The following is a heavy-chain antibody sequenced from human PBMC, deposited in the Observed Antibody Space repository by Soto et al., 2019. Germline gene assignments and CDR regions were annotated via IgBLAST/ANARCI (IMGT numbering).Heavy chain of an antibody. V-gene: IGHV3-48*01. CDR3: ASLVVVAATPYSPRSSKKNAFDI. Sequence: GGPLRLSYTASAFTFSSYSMPWVRPAPGQGLEWVSSNSRSSTTIYYPDSVKGRFTISRDNAKNSLYLQMNSRRAEETAVDYCASLVVVAATPYSPRSSKKNAFDIGGQGTMVSVSS. CDR2: NSRSSTTI. J-gene: IGHJ3*02. CDR1: AFTFSSYS. D-gene: IGHD2-15*01.